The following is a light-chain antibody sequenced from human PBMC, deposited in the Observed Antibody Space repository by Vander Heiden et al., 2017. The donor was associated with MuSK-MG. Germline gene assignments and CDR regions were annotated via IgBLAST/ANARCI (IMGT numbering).Light chain of an antibody. J-gene: IGKJ2*01. Sequence: DMVLTQSPGTLSLSPGERATLSCRASQSVSSSYLAWYQQKPGQAPMLLIYGASSRATGIPDRFSGSSSGTDFPLTISILDPEDFAVYYCQRDGSSPYTFGQGTKLEIK. CDR3: QRDGSSPYT. CDR1: QSVSSSY. CDR2: GAS. V-gene: IGKV3-20*01.